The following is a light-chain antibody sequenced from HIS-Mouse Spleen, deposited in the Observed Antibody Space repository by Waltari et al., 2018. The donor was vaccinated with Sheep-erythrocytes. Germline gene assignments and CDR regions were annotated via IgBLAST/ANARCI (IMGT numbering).Light chain of an antibody. CDR2: EGS. J-gene: IGLJ3*02. Sequence: QSALTQPASVSGSPGHSITISCTGTSSDVGSYNLVSWYQPHPGKAPKLMIYEGSKLPSGVSNRFSGSKSGNTASLTISGLQAEDEADYYCCSYAGSSTPWVFGGGTKLTVL. V-gene: IGLV2-23*01. CDR3: CSYAGSSTPWV. CDR1: SSDVGSYNL.